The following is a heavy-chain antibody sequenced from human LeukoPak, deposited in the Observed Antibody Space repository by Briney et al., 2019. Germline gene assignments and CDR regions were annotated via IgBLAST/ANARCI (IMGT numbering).Heavy chain of an antibody. CDR3: ASYYGDYGFDY. Sequence: SETLSLTCAVYGGSFSGYYWSWIRRPPGKGLEWIGYIYYSGSTNYNPSLKSRVTISVDTSKNQFSLKLSSVTAADTAVYYCASYYGDYGFDYWGQGTLVTVSS. J-gene: IGHJ4*02. D-gene: IGHD4-17*01. CDR1: GGSFSGYY. CDR2: IYYSGST. V-gene: IGHV4-59*01.